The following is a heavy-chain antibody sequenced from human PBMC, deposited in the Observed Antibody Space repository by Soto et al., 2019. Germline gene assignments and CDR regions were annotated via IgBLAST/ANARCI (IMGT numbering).Heavy chain of an antibody. CDR2: IWYDGSNK. CDR1: GFTFSSYG. D-gene: IGHD3-3*01. V-gene: IGHV3-33*01. CDR3: ARAKDYDFWSGPFDY. Sequence: GGSLRLSCAASGFTFSSYGMHWVRQAPGKGLEGVAVIWYDGSNKYYADSVKGRFTISRDNSKNTLYLQMNSLRAEDTAVYYCARAKDYDFWSGPFDYWGQGTLVTVSS. J-gene: IGHJ4*02.